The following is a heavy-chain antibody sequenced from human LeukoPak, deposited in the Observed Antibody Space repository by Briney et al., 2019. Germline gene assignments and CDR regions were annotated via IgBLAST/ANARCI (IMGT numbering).Heavy chain of an antibody. D-gene: IGHD3-16*01. CDR2: ISSTNVTM. Sequence: QAGGSLRLSRTASGSSVSSYCWNSVRQDPGKGLEWIAYISSTNVTMYYADSVNGPFTLSRDNARNSFYLQMSSLRVEDTAIYYCARGGLFGQSASGWGFDYWGQGTLVTVSS. J-gene: IGHJ4*02. CDR1: GSSVSSYC. V-gene: IGHV3-48*01. CDR3: ARGGLFGQSASGWGFDY.